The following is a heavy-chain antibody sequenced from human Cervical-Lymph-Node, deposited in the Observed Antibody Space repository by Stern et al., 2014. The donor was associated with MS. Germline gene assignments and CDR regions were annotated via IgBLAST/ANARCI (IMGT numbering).Heavy chain of an antibody. V-gene: IGHV1-18*01. D-gene: IGHD2-21*01. CDR2: IRDYNGDT. CDR3: AQSLAYYGMDV. J-gene: IGHJ6*02. CDR1: GSTFPTYG. Sequence: QVQLGQSGPEVKKPGASAKVSCKAYGSTFPTYGIYWVRQAPGQGLEWMGWIRDYNGDTNSAQKFQGRVTMTKDTSTNTAYMELRSLTSDDTAVYYCAQSLAYYGMDVWGQGTTVTVSS.